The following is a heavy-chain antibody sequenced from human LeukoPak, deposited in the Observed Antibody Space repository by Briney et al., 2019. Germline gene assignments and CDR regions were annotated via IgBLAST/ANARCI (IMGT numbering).Heavy chain of an antibody. CDR2: IIAYNGNT. J-gene: IGHJ4*02. CDR1: GYTFTSYG. Sequence: ASVKVSCKASGYTFTSYGISWVRQAPGQGLKWMGWIIAYNGNTNYAQKLHGRVTMTTDTSTSTAYMELRRLRSDDTAVYYCARNIVVDYFDYWGQGTLVTVSS. D-gene: IGHD2-15*01. V-gene: IGHV1-18*01. CDR3: ARNIVVDYFDY.